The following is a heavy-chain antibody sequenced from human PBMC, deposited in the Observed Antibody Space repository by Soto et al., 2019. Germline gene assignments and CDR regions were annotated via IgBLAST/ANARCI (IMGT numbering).Heavy chain of an antibody. D-gene: IGHD2-21*02. J-gene: IGHJ6*02. Sequence: LSLTFPFSRGSISPYCWCWIRQPAGKGLEWIGYIYYSGSTNYNPSLKSRVTISVDTSKNQFSLKLSSVTAADTAVYYCARDLGGNSGTFGMDVWGQGTTVTVSS. CDR2: IYYSGST. CDR3: ARDLGGNSGTFGMDV. CDR1: RGSISPYC. V-gene: IGHV4-59*01.